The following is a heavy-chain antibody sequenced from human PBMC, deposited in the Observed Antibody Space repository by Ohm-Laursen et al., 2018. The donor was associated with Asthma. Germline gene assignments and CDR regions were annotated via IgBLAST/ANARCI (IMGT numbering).Heavy chain of an antibody. J-gene: IGHJ6*02. CDR3: AKVGAWPHYYYFGTDV. V-gene: IGHV3-23*01. CDR1: GFSFSSNT. CDR2: INRGGGT. D-gene: IGHD5-12*01. Sequence: SLRLSCAASGFSFSSNTITWARQAPGKGLEWVSAINRGGGTTYGDSVKGRFTISRDNSKNTVYLAMNSLGAEDTAVYFCAKVGAWPHYYYFGTDVWGQGTTVTVSS.